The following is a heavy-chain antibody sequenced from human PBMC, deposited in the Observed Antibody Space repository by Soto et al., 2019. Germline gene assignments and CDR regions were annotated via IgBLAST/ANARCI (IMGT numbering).Heavy chain of an antibody. Sequence: GGSLRLSCAASGFTFSDYYMSWIRQAPGKGLEWVSYISSSGSTIYYADSVKGRFTISRDNAKNSLYLQMNSLRAEDTAVYYCARVAPYYYDFWSGFLANAFDIWGQGTLVTVSS. CDR1: GFTFSDYY. J-gene: IGHJ1*01. CDR3: ARVAPYYYDFWSGFLANAFDI. D-gene: IGHD3-3*01. CDR2: ISSSGSTI. V-gene: IGHV3-11*01.